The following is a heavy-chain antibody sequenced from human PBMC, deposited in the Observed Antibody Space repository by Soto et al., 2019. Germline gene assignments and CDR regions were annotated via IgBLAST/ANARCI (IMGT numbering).Heavy chain of an antibody. J-gene: IGHJ4*02. V-gene: IGHV3-74*01. Sequence: EVQLVESGGGLVQPGGSLRLSCVASGFTFYNSWMPWVRQTPGKGLVCVSCIYFDGRGTTYEDSVKGRFTTSRDSAKSTLYLQMNRLGGEDTALYYSVDNHGDDVCWGPGTLVSFSS. CDR3: VDNHGDDVC. CDR2: IYFDGRGT. CDR1: GFTFYNSW. D-gene: IGHD1-1*01.